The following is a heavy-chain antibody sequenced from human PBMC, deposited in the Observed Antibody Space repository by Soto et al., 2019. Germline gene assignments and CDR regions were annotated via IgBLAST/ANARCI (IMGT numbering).Heavy chain of an antibody. V-gene: IGHV1-69*01. CDR2: IIPLFGTA. Sequence: QVQLVQSGAEVRKPGSSVRVSCKASGGTFAAYTITWVRQAPGQGLEGMGGIIPLFGTANYAQKFQGRVTITADESTTTAHMELSSLRSEDTAVYFCARLGTKAMDVWGQGTTVTISS. CDR3: ARLGTKAMDV. CDR1: GGTFAAYT. D-gene: IGHD2-2*01. J-gene: IGHJ6*02.